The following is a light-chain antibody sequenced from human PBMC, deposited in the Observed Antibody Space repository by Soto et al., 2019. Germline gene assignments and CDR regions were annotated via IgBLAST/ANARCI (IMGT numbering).Light chain of an antibody. CDR1: RDISSS. V-gene: IGKV1-27*01. CDR2: AAS. CDR3: QKYNSAPNT. J-gene: IGKJ2*01. Sequence: DVQMTQSPSSLSASVGDRVTITCRASRDISSSLAWYQQKPWKVPKLLIYAASTLHAGVQSRFSGSGSGTFFPLTINSLQPEDVATYYCQKYNSAPNTFGRGTRLEIK.